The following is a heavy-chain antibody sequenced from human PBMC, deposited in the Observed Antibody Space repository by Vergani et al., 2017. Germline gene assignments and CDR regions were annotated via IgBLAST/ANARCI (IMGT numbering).Heavy chain of an antibody. V-gene: IGHV1-58*02. CDR3: APQYCSGGSCYVGY. Sequence: QLVQSGAEVKKPGSSVKVSCKASGFTFTSSAMQWVRQARGQRLEWIGWIVVGSGNTNYAQKFQERVTITRDMSTSTAYMELSSLRSEDTAVYYCAPQYCSGGSCYVGYWGQGTLVTVSS. CDR1: GFTFTSSA. J-gene: IGHJ4*02. CDR2: IVVGSGNT. D-gene: IGHD2-15*01.